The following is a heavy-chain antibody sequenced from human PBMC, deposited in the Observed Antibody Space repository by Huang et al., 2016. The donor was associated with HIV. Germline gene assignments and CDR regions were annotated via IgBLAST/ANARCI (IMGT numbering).Heavy chain of an antibody. V-gene: IGHV4-39*01. D-gene: IGHD1-20*01. CDR2: IYYSGNI. CDR1: GRSISSSYY. CDR3: ARPLTGTTALGY. Sequence: QLQLQESGPGLVKPSETLSLTYTVSGRSISSSYYWGWIRQPPGKGLEWIGNIYYSGNISYNPTLKSRVTISVDTSKNHSSLKVDSATAADTAVYYCARPLTGTTALGYWGQGTLVTVSS. J-gene: IGHJ4*02.